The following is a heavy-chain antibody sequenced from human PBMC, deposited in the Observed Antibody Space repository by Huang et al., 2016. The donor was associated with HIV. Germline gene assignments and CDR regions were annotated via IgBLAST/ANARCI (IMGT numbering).Heavy chain of an antibody. J-gene: IGHJ4*02. V-gene: IGHV4-61*09. D-gene: IGHD6-13*01. Sequence: QVQLQESGPGLVEPSQTLSLLCTVSGVSITRGSYFWSWLRQPAGKRLEWIGHIYTRWSTNFNPSLKTRVTISLDSSKNQFSLRLQSVTAADTALYYCARWRSSSLLGLDYWGQGTLVTVSS. CDR3: ARWRSSSLLGLDY. CDR2: IYTRWST. CDR1: GVSITRGSYF.